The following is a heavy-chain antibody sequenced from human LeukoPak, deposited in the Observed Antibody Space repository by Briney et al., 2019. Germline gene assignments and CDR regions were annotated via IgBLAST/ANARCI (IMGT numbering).Heavy chain of an antibody. V-gene: IGHV4-4*07. CDR2: IYTSGST. CDR1: GGXISSYY. D-gene: IGHD3-22*01. CDR3: ARASGRYYYDSSGYAFDI. Sequence: SETLSLTCSVSGGXISSYYWSWIRQPAGKGLEWIGRIYTSGSTNYNPSLKSRVTMSVDTSKNQFSLKLSSVTAADTAVYYCARASGRYYYDSSGYAFDIWGQGTMVTVSS. J-gene: IGHJ3*02.